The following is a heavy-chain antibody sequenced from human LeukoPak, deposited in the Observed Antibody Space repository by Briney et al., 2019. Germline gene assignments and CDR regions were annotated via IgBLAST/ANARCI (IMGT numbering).Heavy chain of an antibody. CDR3: ARDGELGAALGRASYFWFDP. Sequence: ASVKVSCKASGYTFTSYGINWVRQAPGQGLEWMGWISGKDGHTKYAQKFQGRGTMTIDTSTSTAYMELRSLASDDTAVYYCARDGELGAALGRASYFWFDPWGQGTLVTVSS. V-gene: IGHV1-18*04. CDR1: GYTFTSYG. D-gene: IGHD6-25*01. J-gene: IGHJ5*02. CDR2: ISGKDGHT.